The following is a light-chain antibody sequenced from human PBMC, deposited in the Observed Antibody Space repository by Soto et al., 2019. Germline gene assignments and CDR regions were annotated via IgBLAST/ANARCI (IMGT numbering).Light chain of an antibody. J-gene: IGKJ1*01. CDR1: QSLSSTY. CDR2: GSV. CDR3: QQYGTLIT. V-gene: IGKV3-20*01. Sequence: EIVLTPSPRTLSLSPGARATLSCGASQSLSSTYLAWYQQKPGQAPRLLIYGSVSRATGIPDRFSGSGSGTDFTLTISRLEPEDSAVYYCQQYGTLITFGQGTKVDIK.